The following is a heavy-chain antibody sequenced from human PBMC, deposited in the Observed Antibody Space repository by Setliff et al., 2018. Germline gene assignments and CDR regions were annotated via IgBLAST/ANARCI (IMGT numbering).Heavy chain of an antibody. Sequence: SVKVSCKASGGTFGSYSFTWLRQAPGQGLEWVGGFTPILLTPNYAQKFQGRITITADKSTSTAYMELSGLRSDDTAVYFCARPRSPKISIFGVTPFDYWGQGTLVTVSS. D-gene: IGHD3-3*01. V-gene: IGHV1-69*06. CDR2: FTPILLTP. CDR1: GGTFGSYS. J-gene: IGHJ4*02. CDR3: ARPRSPKISIFGVTPFDY.